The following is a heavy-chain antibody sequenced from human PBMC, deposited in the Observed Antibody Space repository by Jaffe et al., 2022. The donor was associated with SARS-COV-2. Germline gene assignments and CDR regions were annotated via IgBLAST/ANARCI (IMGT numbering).Heavy chain of an antibody. D-gene: IGHD4-17*01. CDR3: ARSPPTVTAYDPPNFDI. J-gene: IGHJ3*02. CDR2: IYYSGST. CDR1: GGSISSYY. Sequence: QVQLQESGPGLVKPSETLSLTCTVSGGSISSYYWSWIRQPPGKGLEWIGYIYYSGSTNYNPSLKSRVTISVDTSKNQFSLKLSSVTAADTAVYYCARSPPTVTAYDPPNFDIWGQGTMVTVSS. V-gene: IGHV4-59*01.